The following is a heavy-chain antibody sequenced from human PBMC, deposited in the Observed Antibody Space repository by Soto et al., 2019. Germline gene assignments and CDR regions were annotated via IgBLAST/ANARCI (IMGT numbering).Heavy chain of an antibody. J-gene: IGHJ5*02. CDR2: ISGSGGST. CDR1: GFTFSSYA. D-gene: IGHD3-3*01. CDR3: AKARSGLFGVAPNWFDP. V-gene: IGHV3-23*01. Sequence: EVQLLESGGGLVQPGGSLRLSCAAYGFTFSSYAMSWVRQAPGKGLEWVSAISGSGGSTYYADSVKGRFTISRDNSKNTLYLQMNSLRAEDTAVYYCAKARSGLFGVAPNWFDPWGQGTLVTVSS.